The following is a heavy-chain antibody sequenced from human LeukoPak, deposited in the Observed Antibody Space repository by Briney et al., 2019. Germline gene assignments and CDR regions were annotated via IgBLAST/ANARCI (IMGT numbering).Heavy chain of an antibody. V-gene: IGHV3-64*01. CDR3: AREGGGYNSNPFDF. CDR1: EFTFSSYA. Sequence: GGSLRLSCAASEFTFSSYAMHWVRQAPGKGLEYVSSISSGGGSTYYANSVKGRFTISRDNSKNTLYLQMGSLRAEDMAVYYCAREGGGYNSNPFDFWGQGTLVTVSS. CDR2: ISSGGGST. D-gene: IGHD5-24*01. J-gene: IGHJ4*02.